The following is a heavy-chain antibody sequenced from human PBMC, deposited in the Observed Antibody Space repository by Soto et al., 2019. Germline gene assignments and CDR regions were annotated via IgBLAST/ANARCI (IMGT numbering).Heavy chain of an antibody. V-gene: IGHV4-31*03. D-gene: IGHD2-2*01. Sequence: PSETLSLTCTVSGGSISSGGYYWSWIRQHPGKGLEWIGYIYYSGSTYYNPSLKSRVTISVDTSKNQFSLKLSSVTAADTAVYYCARGRRCSSTSCYGNNWFDPWGQGTLVTVSS. J-gene: IGHJ5*02. CDR1: GGSISSGGYY. CDR2: IYYSGST. CDR3: ARGRRCSSTSCYGNNWFDP.